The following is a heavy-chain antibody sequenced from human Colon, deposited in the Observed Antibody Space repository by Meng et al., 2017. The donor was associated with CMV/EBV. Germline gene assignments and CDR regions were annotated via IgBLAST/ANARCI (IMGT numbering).Heavy chain of an antibody. V-gene: IGHV3-21*06. J-gene: IGHJ4*02. D-gene: IGHD1-26*01. Sequence: GESLKISCAASGFTFSSYTMNWVRQAPGKGLEWVSSIGSNSTYIQYAASVKGRFTIYRDNANDSLYLQMNSLRAEDTAVYYCARGSSWERLDYWGQGTLVTVSS. CDR3: ARGSSWERLDY. CDR1: GFTFSSYT. CDR2: IGSNSTYI.